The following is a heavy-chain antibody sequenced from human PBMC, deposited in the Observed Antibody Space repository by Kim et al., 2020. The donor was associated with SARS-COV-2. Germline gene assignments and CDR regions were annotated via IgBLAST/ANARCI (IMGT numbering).Heavy chain of an antibody. CDR3: AKDTGGEYHGGNDI. D-gene: IGHD7-27*01. CDR2: ISFSGSNK. V-gene: IGHV3-30*18. Sequence: GGSLRLSCEASEFTFSTFGMHWVRQAPGKGLEWVSFISFSGSNKYYAESVKGRFTISRDNSKNTLFLQMNSLRAADTAVYYCAKDTGGEYHGGNDIWGQGTIVTVSS. J-gene: IGHJ3*02. CDR1: EFTFSTFG.